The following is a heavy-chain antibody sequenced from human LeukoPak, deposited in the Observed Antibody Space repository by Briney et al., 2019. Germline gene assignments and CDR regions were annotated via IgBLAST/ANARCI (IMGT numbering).Heavy chain of an antibody. CDR1: GFTFNTYG. CDR2: ISSDGTSK. J-gene: IGHJ4*02. CDR3: AKAAYCTSTSCHFSGYAQRPLDS. Sequence: PGGSLRLSCAASGFTFNTYGMHWVRQAPGKGLEWVAGISSDGTSKDYADSVKGRFTISRDNSKNTMYLQVNSLRVEDTAVYYCAKAAYCTSTSCHFSGYAQRPLDSWGQGTLVTVSS. V-gene: IGHV3-30*18. D-gene: IGHD2-2*01.